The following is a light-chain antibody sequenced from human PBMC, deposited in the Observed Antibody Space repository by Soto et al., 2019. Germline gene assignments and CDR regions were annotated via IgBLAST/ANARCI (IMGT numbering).Light chain of an antibody. Sequence: IVMTQSPATLPVSPGERATLSCRATQRVSTNLAWYQQKPGQAPRLLIYAASSRATGVPARFSGSGPGTEFTLTISSLQSEDFALYYCQQYNNWPYTFGQGTRLEVK. CDR3: QQYNNWPYT. CDR1: QRVSTN. J-gene: IGKJ2*01. V-gene: IGKV3-15*01. CDR2: AAS.